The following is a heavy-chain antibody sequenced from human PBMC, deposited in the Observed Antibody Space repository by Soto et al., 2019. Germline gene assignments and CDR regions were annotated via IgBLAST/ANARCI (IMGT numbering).Heavy chain of an antibody. V-gene: IGHV4-4*02. CDR2: IHHSGST. CDR3: ARSFGWYAIDQ. D-gene: IGHD6-19*01. J-gene: IGHJ4*02. Sequence: PSETLSLTCAVSSATIISEQRWSWVSQPPGKGLEWIGEIHHSGSTNNNPSLRSRVTMSVDKSKNQFSLNLNSVTAADTAVYYCARSFGWYAIDQWGQGTLVTVSS. CDR1: SATIISEQR.